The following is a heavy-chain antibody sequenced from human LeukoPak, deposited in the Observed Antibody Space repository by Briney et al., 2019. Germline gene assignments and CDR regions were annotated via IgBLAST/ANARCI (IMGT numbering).Heavy chain of an antibody. CDR1: GFTFSSYA. J-gene: IGHJ4*02. V-gene: IGHV3-23*01. D-gene: IGHD3-22*01. CDR3: ARKGYDGSDYDLDY. Sequence: PGGSLRLSCEASGFTFSSYAMIWVRQAPGKGLEWVSSLDSSGGRTYYLDSVKGRFTISRDNSKNTLYLQMNSLRAEDTAVYYCARKGYDGSDYDLDYWGQGALVTVSS. CDR2: LDSSGGRT.